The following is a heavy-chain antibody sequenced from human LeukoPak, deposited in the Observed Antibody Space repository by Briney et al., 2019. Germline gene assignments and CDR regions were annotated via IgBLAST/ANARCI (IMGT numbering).Heavy chain of an antibody. V-gene: IGHV1-18*01. J-gene: IGHJ6*02. D-gene: IGHD3-10*01. CDR2: ISAYNGYT. CDR3: VREVTMVRGVITFYHYNGMDV. CDR1: GYTFTRNG. Sequence: GASVKVSCKASGYTFTRNGISWVRQAPGQGLEWMGWISAYNGYTNYAQNFQGRVTMTTDASTSTAYMELRSLRSDDTAVYYCVREVTMVRGVITFYHYNGMDVWGQGTAVTVSS.